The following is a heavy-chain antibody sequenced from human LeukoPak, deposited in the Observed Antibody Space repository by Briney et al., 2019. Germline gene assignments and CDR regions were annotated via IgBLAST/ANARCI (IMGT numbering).Heavy chain of an antibody. CDR1: GDSVSSNSVT. CDR3: ARRLTQYDCFDP. V-gene: IGHV6-1*01. CDR2: TYYRSTWYN. J-gene: IGHJ5*02. D-gene: IGHD2-2*01. Sequence: SQTLSLTCAISGDSVSSNSVTWNWIRQSPSRGLEGLGRTYYRSTWYNDYAVSVRGRITVNPDTSKNQFSLHLNSVTPEDTAVYYCARRLTQYDCFDPWGQGILVTVSS.